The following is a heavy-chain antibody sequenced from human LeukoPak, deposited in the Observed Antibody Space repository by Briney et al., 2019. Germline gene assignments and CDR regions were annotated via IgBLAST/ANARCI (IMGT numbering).Heavy chain of an antibody. CDR3: VKGRYDSGSYYFDY. V-gene: IGHV3-66*01. J-gene: IGHJ4*02. Sequence: SGGSLRLSCAASGFIVSSNYMSWVRQAPGKGLEWVSVIYSGGSPYHADSVKGRFIISRDISKNTLYLQVNSLRAEDTAVYYCVKGRYDSGSYYFDYWGQGTLVTVSS. CDR2: IYSGGSP. D-gene: IGHD3-10*01. CDR1: GFIVSSNY.